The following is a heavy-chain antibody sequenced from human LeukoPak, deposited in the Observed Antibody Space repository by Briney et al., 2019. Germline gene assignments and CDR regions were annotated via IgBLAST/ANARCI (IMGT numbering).Heavy chain of an antibody. V-gene: IGHV4-34*01. CDR3: ALYIVVVPAAIRWSQGWFDP. D-gene: IGHD2-2*02. CDR1: GGSFSGFY. Sequence: SETLSLTCAVYGGSFSGFYWSWIRQPPGKGLEWIGEINHSGSTNYNPSLKSRVTISVDTSKNQFSLKLSSVTAADTAVYYCALYIVVVPAAIRWSQGWFDPWGQGTLVTVSS. J-gene: IGHJ5*02. CDR2: INHSGST.